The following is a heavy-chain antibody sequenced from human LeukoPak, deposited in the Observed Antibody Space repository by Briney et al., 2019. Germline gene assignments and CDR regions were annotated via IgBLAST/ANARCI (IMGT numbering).Heavy chain of an antibody. Sequence: SETLSLTCTVSGGSISSSSYYWGWIRQPPGKGLEWIGSIYYSGSTYYNPSLKSRVTISVDTSKNQFSLKLSSVTAADTAVYYCASGTEDFWSGSYYMDVWGKGTTVTVSS. CDR3: ASGTEDFWSGSYYMDV. J-gene: IGHJ6*03. CDR1: GGSISSSSYY. D-gene: IGHD3-3*01. CDR2: IYYSGST. V-gene: IGHV4-39*07.